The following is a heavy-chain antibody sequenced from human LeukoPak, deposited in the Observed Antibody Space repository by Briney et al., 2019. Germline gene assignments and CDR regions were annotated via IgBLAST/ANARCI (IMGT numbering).Heavy chain of an antibody. CDR3: ARALEAMSLYYFDY. V-gene: IGHV3-7*01. CDR2: INRDESEK. J-gene: IGHJ4*02. CDR1: AFTFSSYW. D-gene: IGHD5-12*01. Sequence: GGSLRLSCAASAFTFSSYWMTWVRQAPGKGLEWVANINRDESEKYCVDSVKGRFTISRDNAKNSLYLQMNSLRAEDTAVYYCARALEAMSLYYFDYWGQGTLVTVSS.